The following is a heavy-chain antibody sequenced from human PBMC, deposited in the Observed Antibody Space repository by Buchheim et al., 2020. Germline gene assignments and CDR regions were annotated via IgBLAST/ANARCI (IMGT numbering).Heavy chain of an antibody. V-gene: IGHV4-4*07. Sequence: QVHLQESGPGLVKTSETLSLTCTLSGGSTRTYYWSWIRQSAGKGLEWIGHIYTSGSTNYNPSLRSRVTLSLDTSTTHFSLWMTSVTAADTAVYYCARFFRGLDVWGQGTT. J-gene: IGHJ6*02. CDR2: IYTSGST. CDR3: ARFFRGLDV. CDR1: GGSTRTYY.